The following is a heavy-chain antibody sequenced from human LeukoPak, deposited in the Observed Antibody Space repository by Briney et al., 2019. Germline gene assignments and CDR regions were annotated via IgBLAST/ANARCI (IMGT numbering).Heavy chain of an antibody. D-gene: IGHD1-7*01. CDR2: IKQDGSEK. CDR3: AKDLNWNLVEGYFDY. V-gene: IGHV3-7*03. Sequence: GGSLRLSCAASGFTFSSYWMSWVRQAPGKGLEWVANIKQDGSEKYYVDSVKGRFTISRDNAKNSLYLQMNSLSAEDTALYYCAKDLNWNLVEGYFDYWGQGTLVTVSS. CDR1: GFTFSSYW. J-gene: IGHJ4*02.